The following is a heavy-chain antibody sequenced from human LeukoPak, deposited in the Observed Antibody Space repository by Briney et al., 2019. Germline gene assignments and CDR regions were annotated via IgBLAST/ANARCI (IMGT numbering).Heavy chain of an antibody. CDR3: ARIYYDSRGYYYNDY. CDR2: ISTYNGYT. Sequence: GASVKVSCKASGYTFTSYGISWVRQAPGQGLEWMGWISTYNGYTNYAQRFQGRVAMTRDTSINTAYMALSRLRSDDTAMYYCARIYYDSRGYYYNDYWGQGTLVTVSS. D-gene: IGHD3-22*01. CDR1: GYTFTSYG. V-gene: IGHV1-18*01. J-gene: IGHJ4*02.